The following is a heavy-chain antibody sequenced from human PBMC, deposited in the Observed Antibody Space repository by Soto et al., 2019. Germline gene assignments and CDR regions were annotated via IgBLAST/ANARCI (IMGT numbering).Heavy chain of an antibody. V-gene: IGHV1-69*13. CDR2: IIPIFGTA. J-gene: IGHJ6*02. Sequence: SVKVSCKASGGTFSSYAISWVRQAPGQGLEWMGGIIPIFGTANYAQKFQGRVTITADESTSTAYMELSSLRSEDTAVYYCAREPPRGRTGTNYYYYGMDVWGQGTTVTVSS. CDR3: AREPPRGRTGTNYYYYGMDV. D-gene: IGHD1-7*01. CDR1: GGTFSSYA.